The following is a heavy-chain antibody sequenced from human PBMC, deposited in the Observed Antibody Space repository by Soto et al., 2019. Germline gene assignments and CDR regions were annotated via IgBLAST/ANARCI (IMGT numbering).Heavy chain of an antibody. Sequence: PSETLSLTCAVSGGSISSTNWWSWVRQPPGKGLEWIAEIYHSGSPNYNPSLKSRATISVDKSKNQFSLKLSSVTAADTAVYYCARDAQSWFDPWGQGTLVTVSS. V-gene: IGHV4-4*02. J-gene: IGHJ5*02. CDR3: ARDAQSWFDP. CDR2: IYHSGSP. CDR1: GGSISSTNW.